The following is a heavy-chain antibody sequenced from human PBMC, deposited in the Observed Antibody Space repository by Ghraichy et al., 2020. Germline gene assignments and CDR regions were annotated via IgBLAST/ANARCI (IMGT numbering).Heavy chain of an antibody. J-gene: IGHJ4*02. Sequence: SQTLSLTCTVSGVSISSYYWSWIRQTPGKGLELIGYMYYSGTTNYNPSLKSRVTMSLDTSKNQFSLKLSSVTAADTAVYYCAGGSGKTPGYWGQGTLVTVSS. CDR2: MYYSGTT. CDR3: AGGSGKTPGY. CDR1: GVSISSYY. D-gene: IGHD3-10*01. V-gene: IGHV4-59*08.